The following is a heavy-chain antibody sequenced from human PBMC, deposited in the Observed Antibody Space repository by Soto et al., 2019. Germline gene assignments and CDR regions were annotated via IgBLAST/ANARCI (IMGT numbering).Heavy chain of an antibody. J-gene: IGHJ2*01. V-gene: IGHV3-30-3*01. CDR1: GFTFSSYA. D-gene: IGHD2-21*02. CDR2: ISYDGSNK. Sequence: QVQLVESGGGVVQPGRSLRLSCAASGFTFSSYAMHWVRQAPGKGLEWVAGISYDGSNKDYADSVKGRFTSSRDNSKNTLYLQMNSLRAEETSVYYCARDSSYCGGDCYISLWNFDLWGRGTLVTVSS. CDR3: ARDSSYCGGDCYISLWNFDL.